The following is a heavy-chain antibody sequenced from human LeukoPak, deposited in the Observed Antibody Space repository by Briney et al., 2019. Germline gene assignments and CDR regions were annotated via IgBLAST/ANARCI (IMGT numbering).Heavy chain of an antibody. CDR2: ISSSSSTI. Sequence: PGGSLRLSCAASGFTFSSYSMNWVRQAPGKGLEWVSYISSSSSTIYYADSVKGRFTISRDNAKNSVYLQMNSLRAEATAVYYCARAPFYGGYCSSTSCYSRFGYWGQGTLVTVSS. CDR3: ARAPFYGGYCSSTSCYSRFGY. J-gene: IGHJ4*02. V-gene: IGHV3-48*01. D-gene: IGHD2-2*01. CDR1: GFTFSSYS.